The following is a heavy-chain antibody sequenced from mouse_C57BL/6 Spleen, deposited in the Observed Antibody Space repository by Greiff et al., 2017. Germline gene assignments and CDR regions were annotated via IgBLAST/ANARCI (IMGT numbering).Heavy chain of an antibody. V-gene: IGHV1-64*01. CDR3: AREGGTRAMDY. CDR2: IHPNSGST. Sequence: VQLQQPGAELVKPGASVKLSCKASGYTFTSYWMHWVKQRPGQGLEWIGMIHPNSGSTNYNEKFKSKATLTVDKSSSTAYMQLSSLTSEDSAVYYCAREGGTRAMDYWGQGTSVTVSS. J-gene: IGHJ4*01. CDR1: GYTFTSYW. D-gene: IGHD3-3*01.